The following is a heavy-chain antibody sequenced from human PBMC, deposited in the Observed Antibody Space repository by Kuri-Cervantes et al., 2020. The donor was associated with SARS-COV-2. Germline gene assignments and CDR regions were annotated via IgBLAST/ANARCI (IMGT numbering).Heavy chain of an antibody. CDR1: GFTFSSYA. V-gene: IGHV3-30*04. J-gene: IGHJ5*02. D-gene: IGHD4/OR15-4a*01. CDR3: AKWGEGESDYGENGFDH. CDR2: ISYDGSNK. Sequence: GESLKISCAASGFTFSSYAMHWVRQAPGKGLEWVAVISYDGSNKYYADSVKGRFTISRDNSKNTLYLRMNSLRAEDTAVYYCAKWGEGESDYGENGFDHWGQGTLVTVSS.